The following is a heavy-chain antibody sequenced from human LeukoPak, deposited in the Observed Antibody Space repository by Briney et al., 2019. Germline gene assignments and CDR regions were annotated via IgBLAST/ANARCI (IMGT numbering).Heavy chain of an antibody. CDR1: GGSFSGYY. J-gene: IGHJ6*03. V-gene: IGHV4-34*01. CDR3: ARENGGYSYGLRYYYMDV. Sequence: PSKTLSLTCAVYGGSFSGYYWSWIRQPPGKGLEWIGEINHSGSTNYNPSLKSRVTISVDTSKNQFSLKLSSVTAADTAVYYCARENGGYSYGLRYYYMDVWGKGTTVTISS. CDR2: INHSGST. D-gene: IGHD5-18*01.